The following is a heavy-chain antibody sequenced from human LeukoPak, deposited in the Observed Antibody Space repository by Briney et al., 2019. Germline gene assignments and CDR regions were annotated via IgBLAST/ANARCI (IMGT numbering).Heavy chain of an antibody. V-gene: IGHV3-30*02. D-gene: IGHD3-10*01. J-gene: IGHJ6*03. CDR1: GFTFSDYG. Sequence: GGSLRLSCAASGFTFSDYGMHWVRQAPGKGLEWVAFIRYDGSHKCYVDSVKGRFIISRDNSKNTLYLQMNSLRAEDTAVYYCAKDAHLDYYGSGSWGYYMDVWGKGTTVTISS. CDR2: IRYDGSHK. CDR3: AKDAHLDYYGSGSWGYYMDV.